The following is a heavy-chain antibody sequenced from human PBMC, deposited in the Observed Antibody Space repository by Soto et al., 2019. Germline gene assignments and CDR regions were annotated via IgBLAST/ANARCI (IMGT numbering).Heavy chain of an antibody. D-gene: IGHD6-13*01. CDR2: IYYSGST. J-gene: IGHJ4*02. CDR1: GGSISSDGYY. Sequence: SETLSLTCTVSGGSISSDGYYWSWIRQHPGKGLEWIGYIYYSGSTYYNPSLKSRVTISVDTSKNQFSLKLSSVTAADTAVYYCAIRIAAAGHFDYWGQGTLVTVSS. V-gene: IGHV4-31*03. CDR3: AIRIAAAGHFDY.